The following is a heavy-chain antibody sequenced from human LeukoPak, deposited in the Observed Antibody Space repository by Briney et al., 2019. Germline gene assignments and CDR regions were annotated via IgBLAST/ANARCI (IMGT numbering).Heavy chain of an antibody. CDR1: GFTFSSYS. V-gene: IGHV3-21*01. Sequence: GGSLRLSCAASGFTFSSYSMNWVRQAPGKGLEWVSSISSSSSYIYYADSVKGRFTISRHNAKNSLYLQMNRLRGEDTAVYYCARGPDYGGNSGAFDIWGQGTMVTVSS. CDR2: ISSSSSYI. J-gene: IGHJ3*02. D-gene: IGHD4-23*01. CDR3: ARGPDYGGNSGAFDI.